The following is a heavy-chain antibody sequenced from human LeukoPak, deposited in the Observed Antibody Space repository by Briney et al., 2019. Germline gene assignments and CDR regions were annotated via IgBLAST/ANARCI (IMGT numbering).Heavy chain of an antibody. CDR1: GFTFSTYA. Sequence: PGGSLRLSCAASGFTFSTYAMHWVRQTPGKGLEWVAVVSFDGTSKYYADSVKGRLTISRDNSKNTLYLQMNSLRAEDTAVYYCANRGSYYYYYGMDVWGQGTTVTVSS. D-gene: IGHD3-16*01. J-gene: IGHJ6*02. V-gene: IGHV3-30-3*01. CDR2: VSFDGTSK. CDR3: ANRGSYYYYYGMDV.